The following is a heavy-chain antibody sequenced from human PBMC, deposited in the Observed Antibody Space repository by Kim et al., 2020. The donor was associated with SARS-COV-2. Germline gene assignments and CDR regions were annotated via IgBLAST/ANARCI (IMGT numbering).Heavy chain of an antibody. V-gene: IGHV3-7*04. CDR3: ARVYGDYDYYFDY. Sequence: YGDSVTGRFTISRDNAKNSLYLQMNSLRAEDTAVYYCARVYGDYDYYFDYWGQGTLVTVSS. J-gene: IGHJ4*02. D-gene: IGHD4-17*01.